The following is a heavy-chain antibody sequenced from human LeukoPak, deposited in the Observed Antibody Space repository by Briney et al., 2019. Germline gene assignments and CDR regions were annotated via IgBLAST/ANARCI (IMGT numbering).Heavy chain of an antibody. J-gene: IGHJ5*02. CDR3: AVPGLGIGFDP. CDR2: ISSSSSYL. Sequence: GGSLRLSCAASGFTFSSYSMNWVRQAPGKGLEWVSSISSSSSYLYYADSVKGRFTISRDDAKNSLYLQMNSLRAEDTAVYYCAVPGLGIGFDPWGQGTLVTVSS. CDR1: GFTFSSYS. V-gene: IGHV3-21*01. D-gene: IGHD1-14*01.